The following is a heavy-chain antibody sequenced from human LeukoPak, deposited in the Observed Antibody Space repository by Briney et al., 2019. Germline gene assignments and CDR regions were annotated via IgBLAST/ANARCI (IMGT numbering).Heavy chain of an antibody. V-gene: IGHV4-34*01. Sequence: SETLSLTCALYGGSFSGYYCSWIRHPPGKGREWSGEINHSGSTNYNPSLKSRDTISVDTSKNQFSLKLSSVTAADTAVYYCARAPSSGYYYYYYYYMDVWGKGTTVTVSS. J-gene: IGHJ6*03. CDR2: INHSGST. CDR1: GGSFSGYY. D-gene: IGHD3-22*01. CDR3: ARAPSSGYYYYYYYYMDV.